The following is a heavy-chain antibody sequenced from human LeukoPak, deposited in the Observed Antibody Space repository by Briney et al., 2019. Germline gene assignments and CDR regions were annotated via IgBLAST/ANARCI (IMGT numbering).Heavy chain of an antibody. D-gene: IGHD1-26*01. Sequence: PGGSLRLSCAASGFTFSSSWMSWVRQAPGKGLEWVTNIKPDGSEKYYVDSVKGRFTISRDNAKNSLYLQMNSLRAEDTALYYCARDTVGVTDYWGQGTPVTVSS. V-gene: IGHV3-7*01. CDR1: GFTFSSSW. CDR2: IKPDGSEK. J-gene: IGHJ4*02. CDR3: ARDTVGVTDY.